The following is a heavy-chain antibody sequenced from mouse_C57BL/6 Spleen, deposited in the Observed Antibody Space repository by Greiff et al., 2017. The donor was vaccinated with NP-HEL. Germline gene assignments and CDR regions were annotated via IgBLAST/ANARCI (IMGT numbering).Heavy chain of an antibody. Sequence: EVQLKESGPELVKPGASVKMSCKASGYTFTDYNMHWVKQSHGKSLEWIGYINPNNGGTSYNQKFKGKATLTANKSSSTAYMELRSLTSEDSAVYFLAREKDDDGDSWFAYWGQGTLVTVSA. J-gene: IGHJ3*01. CDR1: GYTFTDYN. D-gene: IGHD2-4*01. CDR2: INPNNGGT. CDR3: AREKDDDGDSWFAY. V-gene: IGHV1-22*01.